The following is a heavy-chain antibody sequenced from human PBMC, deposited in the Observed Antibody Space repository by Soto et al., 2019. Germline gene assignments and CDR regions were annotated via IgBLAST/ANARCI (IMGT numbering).Heavy chain of an antibody. CDR2: ISDSGDSA. CDR1: GFTFSIYV. Sequence: LRLSCAASGFTFSIYVMSWVRQVPGKGLEWVSTISDSGDSAYYADSVKGRFTISRDNPKNTLYLQMNSLRAEDTAVYYCARPYGGKIGDAPDLWGQGTMVTVSS. V-gene: IGHV3-23*01. J-gene: IGHJ3*01. CDR3: ARPYGGKIGDAPDL. D-gene: IGHD2-15*01.